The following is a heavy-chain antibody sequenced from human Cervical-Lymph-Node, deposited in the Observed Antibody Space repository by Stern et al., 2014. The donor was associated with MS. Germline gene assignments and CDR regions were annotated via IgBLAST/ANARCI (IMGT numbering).Heavy chain of an antibody. CDR3: AQIHRQRLVPDY. CDR2: IDGDDDK. D-gene: IGHD6-13*01. J-gene: IGHJ4*02. CDR1: GFSLSTRGMC. V-gene: IGHV2-70*01. Sequence: QVTLKESGPALVKPAQTLTLTCTFSGFSLSTRGMCVSWIRQPPGKALEWLALIDGDDDKHYNTSLKTRLTISKDTSKNQVVLTMTNMDPVDTATYFCAQIHRQRLVPDYWGQGTLVTVSS.